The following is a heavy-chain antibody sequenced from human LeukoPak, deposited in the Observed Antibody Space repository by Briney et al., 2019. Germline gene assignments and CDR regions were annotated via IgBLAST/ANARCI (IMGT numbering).Heavy chain of an antibody. CDR2: IYYSGST. J-gene: IGHJ6*02. D-gene: IGHD3-10*01. Sequence: PSETLSLTCTVSGGSISSSSYYWGWLRQPPGKGLEWIGSIYYSGSTYYNPSLKSRVTISVDTSKNQFSLKLSSVTAADTAVYYCARQTGSAAYYYYGMDVWGQGTTVTVSS. CDR1: GGSISSSSYY. CDR3: ARQTGSAAYYYYGMDV. V-gene: IGHV4-39*01.